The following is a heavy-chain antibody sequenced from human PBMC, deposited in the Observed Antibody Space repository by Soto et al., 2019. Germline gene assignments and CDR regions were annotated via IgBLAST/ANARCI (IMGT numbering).Heavy chain of an antibody. J-gene: IGHJ4*02. CDR3: ARVGSSGWSPDY. Sequence: SETLSLTCTVSAGSISGHYWIWIRQPPGEGMEWIGYIFYSGSTTYNNNPSLKSRVSISVDTSKNQFYLRLSSVTAADTAVYYCARVGSSGWSPDYWGQGTLVTVSS. CDR1: AGSISGHY. CDR2: IFYSGSTTY. V-gene: IGHV4-59*11. D-gene: IGHD6-19*01.